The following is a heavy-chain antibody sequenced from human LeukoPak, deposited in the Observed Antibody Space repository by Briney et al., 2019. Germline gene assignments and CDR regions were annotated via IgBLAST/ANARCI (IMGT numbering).Heavy chain of an antibody. CDR2: ISGSGGST. J-gene: IGHJ4*02. V-gene: IGHV3-23*01. D-gene: IGHD1-26*01. Sequence: GGSLRLSCAASGFTFSSYAMSWVRQAPGKGLEWVSAISGSGGSTYYADSVKGRFTTSRDNSKNTLYLQMNSLRAEDTAVYYCAKAGRRDYYFDYWGQGTLVTVSS. CDR1: GFTFSSYA. CDR3: AKAGRRDYYFDY.